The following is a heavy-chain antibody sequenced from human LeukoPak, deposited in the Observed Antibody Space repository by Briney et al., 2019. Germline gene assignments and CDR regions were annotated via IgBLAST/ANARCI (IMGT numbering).Heavy chain of an antibody. V-gene: IGHV1-2*02. CDR2: LNPNNGGT. CDR1: GYTFTGQY. CDR3: ARGSVLGFDY. Sequence: ASVKVSCKASGYTFTGQYMHWVRQAPGQGLEWMGWLNPNNGGTKYSQNFQDRVTMTRDTSISTAYMELSGLRSDDTAVYYCARGSVLGFDYWGRGTQVNVSS. J-gene: IGHJ4*02. D-gene: IGHD6-6*01.